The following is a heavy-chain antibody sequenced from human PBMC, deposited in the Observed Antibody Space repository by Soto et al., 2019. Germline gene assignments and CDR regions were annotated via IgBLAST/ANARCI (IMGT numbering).Heavy chain of an antibody. V-gene: IGHV5-51*01. D-gene: IGHD4-4*01. CDR1: GIRFTHYL. CDR3: ARHDTVNRDYYYGMDV. J-gene: IGHJ6*02. CDR2: VYPGDSET. Sequence: WEFLKIPCTGFGIRFTHYLIAWVRQVPGKGLEWMGIVYPGDSETRYSPSFQGQVTISADKSISTAYLQWSSLKASDTAMYYCARHDTVNRDYYYGMDVWGQGTTVTVSS.